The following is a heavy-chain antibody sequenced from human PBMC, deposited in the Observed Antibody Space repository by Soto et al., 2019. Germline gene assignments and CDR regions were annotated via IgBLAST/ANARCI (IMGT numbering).Heavy chain of an antibody. CDR3: AKDFNYYDSSGPGDY. Sequence: GGSLRLSCAASGFTFDDYTMHWVRQAPGKGLEWVSLISWDGGSTYYADSVKGRFTISRDNSKNSLYLQMSSLRTEDTALYYCAKDFNYYDSSGPGDYWGQGTLVTVSS. D-gene: IGHD3-22*01. CDR1: GFTFDDYT. V-gene: IGHV3-43*01. CDR2: ISWDGGST. J-gene: IGHJ4*02.